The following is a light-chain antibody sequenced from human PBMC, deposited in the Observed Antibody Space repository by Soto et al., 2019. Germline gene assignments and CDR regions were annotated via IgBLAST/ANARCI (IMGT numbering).Light chain of an antibody. CDR1: SSNIGNNY. CDR3: GTWDSSLSVHV. J-gene: IGLJ1*01. Sequence: QSVLTQPPSVSAAPGQKVTISCSGSSSNIGNNYVSWYQQVPGTAPKLLIYDNNKRPSENPDRFSGSKSGTSATLGISGLQTGDEADYYCGTWDSSLSVHVFGTGTKVTVL. CDR2: DNN. V-gene: IGLV1-51*01.